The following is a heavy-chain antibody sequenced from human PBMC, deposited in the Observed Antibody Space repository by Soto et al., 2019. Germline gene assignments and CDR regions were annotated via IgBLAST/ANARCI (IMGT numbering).Heavy chain of an antibody. CDR2: IDPSDSYT. V-gene: IGHV5-10-1*01. CDR1: GYSFTSYW. CDR3: AKDGTGYCSSTSCQTG. J-gene: IGHJ4*02. Sequence: GDSLKISCKGSGYSFTSYWISWVRQMPGKGLEWMGRIDPSDSYTNYSPSFQGHVTISADKSISTAYLQWSSLKASDTAMYYCAKDGTGYCSSTSCQTGWGQGTLVTVSS. D-gene: IGHD2-2*01.